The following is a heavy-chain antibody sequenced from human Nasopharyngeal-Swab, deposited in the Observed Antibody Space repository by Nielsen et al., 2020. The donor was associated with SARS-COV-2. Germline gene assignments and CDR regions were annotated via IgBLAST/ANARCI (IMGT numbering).Heavy chain of an antibody. J-gene: IGHJ4*02. CDR3: ARENRPYYYGSGSSYFDY. V-gene: IGHV1-69*06. Sequence: WVREAPGQGLEWMGGIIPIFGTANYAQKFQGRGTITADKSTSTAYMELSSLRSEDTAVYYCARENRPYYYGSGSSYFDYWGQGTLVTVSS. D-gene: IGHD3-10*01. CDR2: IIPIFGTA.